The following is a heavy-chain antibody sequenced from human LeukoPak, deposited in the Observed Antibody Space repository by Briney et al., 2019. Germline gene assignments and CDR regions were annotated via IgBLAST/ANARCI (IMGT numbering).Heavy chain of an antibody. Sequence: PGGSLRLSCAASGFTFSSYAMSWVRQAPGKGLEWVSAISGSGGSTYYADSVKGRFTISRDNSKNTLYLQMNSLRAEDTAVYYCAKLHTRLLWFGESSANTDYWGQGTLVTVSS. CDR2: ISGSGGST. J-gene: IGHJ4*02. CDR1: GFTFSSYA. V-gene: IGHV3-23*01. D-gene: IGHD3-10*01. CDR3: AKLHTRLLWFGESSANTDY.